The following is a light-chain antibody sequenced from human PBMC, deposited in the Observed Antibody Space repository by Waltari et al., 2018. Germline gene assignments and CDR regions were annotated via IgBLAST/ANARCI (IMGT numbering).Light chain of an antibody. CDR1: QSVGTY. Sequence: EIVLTQSPDILSFSPGERATLSCRASQSVGTYLAWYQQRPGQSPRLLIYDASYRATGIPARFSGSGSETDLTLTISSLQPEDFAVYYCQQRRNWPLTFGGGTRVQI. V-gene: IGKV3-11*01. CDR2: DAS. CDR3: QQRRNWPLT. J-gene: IGKJ4*01.